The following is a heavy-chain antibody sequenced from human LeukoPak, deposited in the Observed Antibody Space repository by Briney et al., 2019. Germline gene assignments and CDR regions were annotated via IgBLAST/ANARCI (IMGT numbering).Heavy chain of an antibody. V-gene: IGHV3-23*01. CDR1: GFTFTSYA. Sequence: PTGGSLRLSCAASGFTFTSYAMSWVRQAPGKGLEWVSAITGSGDSTLYADSVKGRFTISRDNSRNTLYVQMNSLRADYTAVYYCVRDYDPKHRAVFDSWGQGTLVTVSS. CDR2: ITGSGDST. CDR3: VRDYDPKHRAVFDS. D-gene: IGHD3-3*01. J-gene: IGHJ4*02.